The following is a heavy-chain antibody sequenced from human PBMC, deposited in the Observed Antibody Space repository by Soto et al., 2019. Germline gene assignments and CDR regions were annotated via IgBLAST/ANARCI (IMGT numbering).Heavy chain of an antibody. D-gene: IGHD4-17*01. J-gene: IGHJ4*01. CDR3: ARGAVTTNFDY. V-gene: IGHV5-51*01. CDR2: IYPSDSDT. Sequence: GESLKISCKASGYNFISYWIGWVRHMPGEGLEWMGIIYPSDSDTRYSPSFQGQVTISADKSISTAYLQWSSLKASDTAMYYCARGAVTTNFDYWGLGTLVTVSS. CDR1: GYNFISYW.